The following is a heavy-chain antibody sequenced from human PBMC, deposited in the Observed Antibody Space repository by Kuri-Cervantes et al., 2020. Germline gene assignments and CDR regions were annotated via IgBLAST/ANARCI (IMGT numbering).Heavy chain of an antibody. D-gene: IGHD6-19*01. J-gene: IGHJ4*02. CDR3: AREALTLAVAGKGVWNY. CDR2: SNAGNGNT. Sequence: GESLKISCKASGYTFTSYAMHWVRQAPGQRLEWMGWSNAGNGNTKYSQKFQGRVTMTRDTSTSTVYMELSSLRSEDTAVYYCAREALTLAVAGKGVWNYWGQGTLVTVSS. V-gene: IGHV1-3*01. CDR1: GYTFTSYA.